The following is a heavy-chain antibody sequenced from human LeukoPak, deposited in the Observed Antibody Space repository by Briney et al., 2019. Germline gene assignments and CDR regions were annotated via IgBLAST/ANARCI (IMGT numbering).Heavy chain of an antibody. CDR1: GYTFTSYD. D-gene: IGHD1-1*01. CDR3: ARTRLERRGYYYYYYMDV. V-gene: IGHV1-8*03. Sequence: GASVKVSCKASGYTFTSYDINWVRQATEQGLEWMGWMNPNNGNTGYAQKFQGRVTITRNTSISTAYMELSSLRSEDTAVYYCARTRLERRGYYYYYYMDVWGKGTTVTVSS. J-gene: IGHJ6*03. CDR2: MNPNNGNT.